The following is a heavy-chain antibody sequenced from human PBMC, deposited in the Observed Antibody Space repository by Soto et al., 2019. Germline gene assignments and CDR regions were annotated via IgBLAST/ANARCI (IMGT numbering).Heavy chain of an antibody. CDR2: IFSSGTT. CDR1: GGSISGGNNY. D-gene: IGHD3-10*01. J-gene: IGHJ4*02. CDR3: AREGYGSGSLGVVGGY. Sequence: QLQLQESGPGLVKPSETLSLTCTVSGGSISGGNNYWGWIRQPPGKGLEWIGSIFSSGTTYYNPSLRSRITIFVDTSKNQFSLKLSSVPAADTALCYCAREGYGSGSLGVVGGYWGQGTLVTVSS. V-gene: IGHV4-39*02.